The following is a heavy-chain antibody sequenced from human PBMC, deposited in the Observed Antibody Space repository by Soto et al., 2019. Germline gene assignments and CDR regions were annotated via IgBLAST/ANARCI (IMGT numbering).Heavy chain of an antibody. D-gene: IGHD1-26*01. CDR1: GFTFSSYG. V-gene: IGHV3-33*08. Sequence: PGGSLRLSCAASGFTFSSYGMHWVRQAPGKGLEWVAVIWYDGSNKYYADSVKGRFTISRDNSKNTLYLQMNSLRAEDTAVYYCARDGGATVVTPGLDYWGQGTLVTVSS. J-gene: IGHJ4*02. CDR3: ARDGGATVVTPGLDY. CDR2: IWYDGSNK.